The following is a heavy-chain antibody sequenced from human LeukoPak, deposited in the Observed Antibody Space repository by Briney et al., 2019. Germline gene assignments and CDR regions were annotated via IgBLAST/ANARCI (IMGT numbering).Heavy chain of an antibody. J-gene: IGHJ3*02. D-gene: IGHD3-16*02. V-gene: IGHV1-69*13. CDR3: ARGGTYDYVWGSYRNDIAPEAFDI. CDR2: IIPIFGTA. CDR1: GGTFSSYA. Sequence: ASVKVSCKASGGTFSSYAISWVRQAPGQGLEWMGGIIPIFGTANYAQKFQGRVTITADESTSTAYMELSSLRSDDTAVYYCARGGTYDYVWGSYRNDIAPEAFDIWGQGTMVTVSS.